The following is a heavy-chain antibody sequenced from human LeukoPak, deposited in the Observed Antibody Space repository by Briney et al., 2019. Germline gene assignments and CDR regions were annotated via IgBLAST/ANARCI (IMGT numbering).Heavy chain of an antibody. CDR1: GGTFSSYA. J-gene: IGHJ4*02. CDR2: IIPIFGTA. D-gene: IGHD5-18*01. V-gene: IGHV1-69*13. CDR3: ASKRGYSYGLDY. Sequence: GASVKVSCKASGGTFSSYAISWVRQAPGQGLEWMGGIIPIFGTANYAQKFQGRVTITADESTSTGYMELSSLRSEDTAVYYCASKRGYSYGLDYWGQGTLVTVSP.